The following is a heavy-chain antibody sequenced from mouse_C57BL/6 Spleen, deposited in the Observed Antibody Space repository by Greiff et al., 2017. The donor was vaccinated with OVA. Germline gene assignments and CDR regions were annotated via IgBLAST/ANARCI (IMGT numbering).Heavy chain of an antibody. CDR3: AREITTVVAGDYFDY. Sequence: VQLKQSGPELVKPGASVKMSCKASGYTFTDYNMHWVKQSHGKSLEWIGYINPNNGGTSYNQKFKGKATLTVNKSSSTAYMELRSLTSEDSAVYYCAREITTVVAGDYFDYWGQGTTLTVSS. CDR2: INPNNGGT. J-gene: IGHJ2*01. V-gene: IGHV1-22*01. D-gene: IGHD1-1*01. CDR1: GYTFTDYN.